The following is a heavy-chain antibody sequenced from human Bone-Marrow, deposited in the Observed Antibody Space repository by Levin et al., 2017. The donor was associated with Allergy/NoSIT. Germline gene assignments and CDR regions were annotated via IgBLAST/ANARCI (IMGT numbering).Heavy chain of an antibody. CDR3: GRLQFSVYDRGFDY. D-gene: IGHD5/OR15-5a*01. V-gene: IGHV3-7*01. J-gene: IGHJ4*02. CDR2: IKQDGSSK. CDR1: GFTFSSFW. Sequence: HPGGSLRLSCAASGFTFSSFWMSWVRQAPGKGLEWVANIKQDGSSKYYVDSVKGRFTISRDNAKNSVFLQMNSLRAEDTAVYYCGRLQFSVYDRGFDYWGQGTLVTVSS.